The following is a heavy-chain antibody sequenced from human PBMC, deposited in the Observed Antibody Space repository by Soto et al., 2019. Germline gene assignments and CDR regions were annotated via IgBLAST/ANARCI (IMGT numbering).Heavy chain of an antibody. CDR2: ISGSGGST. J-gene: IGHJ6*02. CDR1: GFTFSSYA. Sequence: GGSLRLSCAASGFTFSSYAMSWVRQAPGKGLEWVSAISGSGGSTYYADSVKGRFTISRDNSKNTLYLQMNSLRAEDTAVYYCVLANFAAAGPGYYYYYYGMDVWGQGTTVTVSS. CDR3: VLANFAAAGPGYYYYYYGMDV. D-gene: IGHD6-13*01. V-gene: IGHV3-23*01.